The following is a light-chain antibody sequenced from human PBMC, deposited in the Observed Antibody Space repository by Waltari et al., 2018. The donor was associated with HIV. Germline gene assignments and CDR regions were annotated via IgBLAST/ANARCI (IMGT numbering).Light chain of an antibody. CDR3: QHTEGWPWT. V-gene: IGKV1-5*03. CDR2: KAS. Sequence: GDRVTITCRASQNIKDYLDWYQQKPGKATKLLIYKASTLQSGVPSRFSGSRSGTDFTLTISSLQPDEYPTYYCQHTEGWPWTIGQATKAE. CDR1: QNIKDY. J-gene: IGKJ1*01.